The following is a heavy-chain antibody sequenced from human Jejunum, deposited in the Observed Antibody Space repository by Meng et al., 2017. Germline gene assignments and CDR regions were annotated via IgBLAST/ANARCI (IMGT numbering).Heavy chain of an antibody. CDR2: ISSSSSTI. CDR1: GFTFRSYE. V-gene: IGHV3-48*03. D-gene: IGHD3-10*01. CDR3: ARAQEWFGELSRPYYFDS. J-gene: IGHJ4*02. Sequence: GESLKISCAASGFTFRSYEMNWVRQAPGKGLEWLSYISSSSSTIYYADSVRGRFTISRDNAKNSLYLQLNSLRAEDTAVYYCARAQEWFGELSRPYYFDSWGQGTLVTVSS.